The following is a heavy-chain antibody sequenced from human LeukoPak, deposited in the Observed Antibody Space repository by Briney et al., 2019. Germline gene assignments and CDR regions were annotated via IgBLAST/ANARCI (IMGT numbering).Heavy chain of an antibody. CDR2: SSSHGTNV. CDR1: GFSVNDFY. V-gene: IGHV3-11*04. Sequence: GGSLRLSCAASGFSVNDFYMSWIRQSPGKGLEWISDSSSHGTNVYYADSVKGRFTISRDNAKNSLELQMNSLRAEDTAVYYCAREGIRAGDTLLYYYMDVWGKGTTVTVSS. CDR3: AREGIRAGDTLLYYYMDV. J-gene: IGHJ6*03. D-gene: IGHD6-13*01.